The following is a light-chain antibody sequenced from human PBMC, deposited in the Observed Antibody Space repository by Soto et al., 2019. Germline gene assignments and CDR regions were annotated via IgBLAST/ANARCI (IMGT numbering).Light chain of an antibody. CDR3: QQSYITPWT. CDR2: AAS. Sequence: VQMTHCPSSLSACVGDRVTITCRASQRVNNYLNWYQQKPGEAPKLLIYAASSLHIGVPSRFGGSGSGTDFTLAISGLQPEDFAIYYCQQSYITPWTFGRGTKVDIK. J-gene: IGKJ1*01. CDR1: QRVNNY. V-gene: IGKV1-39*01.